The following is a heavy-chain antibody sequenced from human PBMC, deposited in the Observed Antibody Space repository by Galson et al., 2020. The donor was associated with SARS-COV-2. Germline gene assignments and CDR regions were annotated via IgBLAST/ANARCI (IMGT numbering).Heavy chain of an antibody. D-gene: IGHD4-17*01. Sequence: SETLSLTCTVSGDSINYNHNYWGWIRQPPGKGLEWIGSIYYDGSTYYDPSLKSRVTISVDTSKNQFSLKLTSVTAADTGLFYCARHAGNYGSNTYCDSWGQGTLVSVSS. CDR2: IYYDGST. CDR3: ARHAGNYGSNTYCDS. CDR1: GDSINYNHNY. V-gene: IGHV4-39*01. J-gene: IGHJ4*02.